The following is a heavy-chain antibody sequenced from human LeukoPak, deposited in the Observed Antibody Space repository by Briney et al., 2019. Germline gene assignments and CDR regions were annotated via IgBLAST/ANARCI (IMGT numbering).Heavy chain of an antibody. CDR1: GFSFSSYN. V-gene: IGHV3-21*01. CDR2: ITTSSTYT. Sequence: PGGSLRLSCEASGFSFSSYNMDWVRQTPGKGLEWISSITTSSTYTFYADSVKGRFTISRDNARNSLYLQMNSLTAEDTAVYYCANSYYYDSSGRDWGQGTLVTVSS. CDR3: ANSYYYDSSGRD. D-gene: IGHD3-22*01. J-gene: IGHJ4*02.